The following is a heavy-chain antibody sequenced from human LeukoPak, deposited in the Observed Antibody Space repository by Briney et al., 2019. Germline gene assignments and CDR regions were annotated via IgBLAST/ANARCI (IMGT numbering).Heavy chain of an antibody. D-gene: IGHD4-11*01. CDR2: ISYDGSNK. CDR3: AKARAKDRATVSDFRKSYYYYGMDV. J-gene: IGHJ6*02. CDR1: GFTFSSYG. V-gene: IGHV3-30*18. Sequence: PGRSLRFSCAASGFTFSSYGMHWVRQAPGKGLEWVAVISYDGSNKYYADSVKGRFTISRDNSKNTLYLQMNSLRAEDTAVYYCAKARAKDRATVSDFRKSYYYYGMDVWGQGTTVTVSS.